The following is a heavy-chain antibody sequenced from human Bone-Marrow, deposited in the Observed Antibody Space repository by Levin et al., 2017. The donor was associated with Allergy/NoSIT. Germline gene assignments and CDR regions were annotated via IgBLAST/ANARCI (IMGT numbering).Heavy chain of an antibody. CDR1: GFTFSSYG. CDR3: AKDSAAGDPFDY. V-gene: IGHV3-30*18. CDR2: ISYDGRNK. D-gene: IGHD6-13*01. Sequence: GGSLRLSCAASGFTFSSYGMHWVRQAPGKGLEWVAVISYDGRNKYYTDSVKGRFTISRDNSKNTLYLQMNSLRAEDTAVYYCAKDSAAGDPFDYWGQGTLVTVSS. J-gene: IGHJ4*02.